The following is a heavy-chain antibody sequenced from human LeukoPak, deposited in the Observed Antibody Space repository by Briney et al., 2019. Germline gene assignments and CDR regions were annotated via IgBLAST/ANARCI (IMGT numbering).Heavy chain of an antibody. CDR3: ARGRGGGSCDS. D-gene: IGHD2-15*01. CDR2: ISGSGGST. Sequence: GGSLRLSCAASGFTFSSYAMSWVRQAPGKGLEWVSAISGSGGSTYYADSVEGRFTISRDNSKNTLYLQMNSLRAEDTAVYYCARGRGGGSCDSWGQGTLVTVSS. V-gene: IGHV3-23*01. J-gene: IGHJ5*01. CDR1: GFTFSSYA.